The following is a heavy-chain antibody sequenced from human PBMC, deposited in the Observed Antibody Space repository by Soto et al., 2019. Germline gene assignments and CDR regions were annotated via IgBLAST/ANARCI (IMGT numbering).Heavy chain of an antibody. J-gene: IGHJ4*02. V-gene: IGHV3-74*01. CDR1: GFTFSSYW. CDR3: VRTSLVVAAATREDY. CDR2: ITSDGSST. D-gene: IGHD2-15*01. Sequence: EVQLVESGGGLVQPGESLRLSCAASGFTFSSYWMHWVRQAPGKGLVWVSRITSDGSSTSYAASVKGRFPISRDNAKNTLYLQMNSLRAEDTAVYYCVRTSLVVAAATREDYWGQGTLVTVSS.